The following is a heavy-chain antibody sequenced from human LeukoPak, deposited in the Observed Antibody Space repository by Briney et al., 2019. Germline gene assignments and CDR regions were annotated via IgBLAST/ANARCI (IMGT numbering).Heavy chain of an antibody. Sequence: GGSLRLSCAASGFTFSSYWMSWVRQAPGKGLEWVANIKQDGSEKHYVDSVKGRFTISRDNSKNTLYLQMNSLRAEDTAVYYCAKSVGYCSGGSCYEFDYWGQGTLVTVSS. D-gene: IGHD2-15*01. V-gene: IGHV3-7*02. CDR2: IKQDGSEK. CDR3: AKSVGYCSGGSCYEFDY. CDR1: GFTFSSYW. J-gene: IGHJ4*02.